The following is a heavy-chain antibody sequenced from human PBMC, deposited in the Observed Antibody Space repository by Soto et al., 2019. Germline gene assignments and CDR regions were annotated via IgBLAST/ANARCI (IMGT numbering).Heavy chain of an antibody. CDR2: IYYSGST. V-gene: IGHV4-30-4*07. J-gene: IGHJ6*02. CDR3: ARPSYDYYYGMDV. D-gene: IGHD2-8*01. Sequence: TLSLTCAVSGGSISSGGYSWSWIRQPPGKGLEWIGYIYYSGSTNYNPSLKSRVTISVDTSKNQFSLKLSSVTAADTAVYYCARPSYDYYYGMDVWGQGTTVTVS. CDR1: GGSISSGGYS.